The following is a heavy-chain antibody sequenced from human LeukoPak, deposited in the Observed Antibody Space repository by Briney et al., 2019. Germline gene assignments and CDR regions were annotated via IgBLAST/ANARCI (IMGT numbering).Heavy chain of an antibody. CDR3: AKDTYYYDSSGYGMDV. V-gene: IGHV3-30*18. CDR2: ISYDGSNK. J-gene: IGHJ6*02. CDR1: GFTFSSYV. D-gene: IGHD3-22*01. Sequence: GGSLRLSCSASGFTFSSYVMHWVRQAPGKGLEWVAVISYDGSNKYYADSVKGRFTISRDNSKNTLYLQMNSLRAEDTAVYYCAKDTYYYDSSGYGMDVWGQGTTVTVSS.